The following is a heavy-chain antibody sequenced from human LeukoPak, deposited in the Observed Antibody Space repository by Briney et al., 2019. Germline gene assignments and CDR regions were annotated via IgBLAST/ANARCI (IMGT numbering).Heavy chain of an antibody. CDR2: INRDGSGT. CDR3: ARAPLRYFEPYYGMDV. J-gene: IGHJ6*02. D-gene: IGHD3-9*01. Sequence: GGSLRLSCAASGFTFRRYWMHWVRQAPGKGLVWVSRINRDGSGTTYADSVKGRFTISRDNAKNTVYLQMNSLGAEDTAVYYCARAPLRYFEPYYGMDVWGQGTTVSVSS. CDR1: GFTFRRYW. V-gene: IGHV3-74*03.